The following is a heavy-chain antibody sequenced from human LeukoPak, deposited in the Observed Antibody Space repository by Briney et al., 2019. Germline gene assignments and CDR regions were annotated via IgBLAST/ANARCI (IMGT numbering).Heavy chain of an antibody. Sequence: PSETLSLTCTVSGGSISSYYWSWIRQPPGKGLEWIGYIYYSGSTNYNPSLKSRVTISVDTSKNQFSLKLSSVTAADTAVYYCARSSPITIDYWGQGTLVTVSS. CDR3: ARSSPITIDY. CDR2: IYYSGST. J-gene: IGHJ4*02. CDR1: GGSISSYY. D-gene: IGHD3-3*01. V-gene: IGHV4-59*08.